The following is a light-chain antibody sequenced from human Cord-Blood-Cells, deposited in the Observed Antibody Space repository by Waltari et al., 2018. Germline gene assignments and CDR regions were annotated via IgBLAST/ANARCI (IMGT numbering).Light chain of an antibody. CDR3: SSYTSSSTYV. Sequence: QSALTQPASVSGSPGQSITISCTGTSSDVGGYTYVSWYLQHPGKAPKLIIYEVSNRPSGVSNRFSGSKSGNTASLHISGLQAEDEADYYCSSYTSSSTYVFGTGTKVTVL. V-gene: IGLV2-14*01. CDR1: SSDVGGYTY. CDR2: EVS. J-gene: IGLJ1*01.